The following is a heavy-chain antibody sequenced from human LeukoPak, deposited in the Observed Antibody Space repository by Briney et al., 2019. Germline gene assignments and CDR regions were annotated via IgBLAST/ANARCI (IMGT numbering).Heavy chain of an antibody. J-gene: IGHJ3*02. Sequence: ASVKVSCKASGYTFTSYDINWVRQATGQGLEWMGWMNPNSGNTGYAQKFQGRVTMTRNTSISTAYMELSSLRSEDTAVYYCASTGGYSYGYGLDAFDIWGQGTMVTVSS. V-gene: IGHV1-8*01. D-gene: IGHD5-18*01. CDR1: GYTFTSYD. CDR3: ASTGGYSYGYGLDAFDI. CDR2: MNPNSGNT.